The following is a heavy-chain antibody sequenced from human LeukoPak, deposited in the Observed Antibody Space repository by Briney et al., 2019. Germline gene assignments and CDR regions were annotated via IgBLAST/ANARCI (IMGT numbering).Heavy chain of an antibody. V-gene: IGHV4-34*01. J-gene: IGHJ5*01. CDR1: GGSFSGVY. CDR2: INHSGVT. Sequence: SETLSLTCAVYGGSFSGVYWNWIRQPPGKGLEWIGEINHSGVTSYNPSLKSRVTISVDTSKNQFSLNLTSVTAADTAVYYCARESGYTRLDSWGQGTLVTVSS. D-gene: IGHD5-12*01. CDR3: ARESGYTRLDS.